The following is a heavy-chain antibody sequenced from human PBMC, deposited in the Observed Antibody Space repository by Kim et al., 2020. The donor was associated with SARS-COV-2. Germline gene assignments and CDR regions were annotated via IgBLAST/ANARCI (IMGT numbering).Heavy chain of an antibody. V-gene: IGHV3-9*01. CDR1: GFTFDDYA. D-gene: IGHD3-10*01. CDR3: AKAQAQWFGELTYAFDI. CDR2: ISWNSGSI. Sequence: GGSLRLSCAASGFTFDDYAMHWVRQAPGKGLEWVSGISWNSGSIGYADSVKGRFTISRDNAKNSLYLQMNSLRAEDTALYYCAKAQAQWFGELTYAFDI. J-gene: IGHJ3*02.